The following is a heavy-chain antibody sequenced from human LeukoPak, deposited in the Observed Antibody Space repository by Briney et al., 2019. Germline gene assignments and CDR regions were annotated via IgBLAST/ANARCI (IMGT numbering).Heavy chain of an antibody. J-gene: IGHJ3*02. D-gene: IGHD3-10*01. V-gene: IGHV3-7*01. CDR2: IKQDGGEK. Sequence: GGSLRLSCAASGFTFSNYWMNWVRQAPGKGLERGANIKQDGGEKSYVDSVKGRFTISRDNAKNSLHLQMNSLRAEDTAVYYCARDRGGSAGDGFDAFDIWGQGTMVTVSS. CDR3: ARDRGGSAGDGFDAFDI. CDR1: GFTFSNYW.